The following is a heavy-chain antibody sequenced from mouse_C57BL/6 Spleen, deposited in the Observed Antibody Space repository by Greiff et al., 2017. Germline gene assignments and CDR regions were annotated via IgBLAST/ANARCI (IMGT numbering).Heavy chain of an antibody. D-gene: IGHD2-4*01. CDR3: ARGDYDAGDYYAMDY. CDR1: GYTFTGYW. J-gene: IGHJ4*01. V-gene: IGHV1-9*01. Sequence: VQLQQSGAELMKPGASVKLSCKATGYTFTGYWIGWVKQRPGHGLEWIGEILTGSGSTNYNEKFKGKATFTADTSSNTAYMQLSGLTTEDSAIDYCARGDYDAGDYYAMDYWGQGTSVTVSS. CDR2: ILTGSGST.